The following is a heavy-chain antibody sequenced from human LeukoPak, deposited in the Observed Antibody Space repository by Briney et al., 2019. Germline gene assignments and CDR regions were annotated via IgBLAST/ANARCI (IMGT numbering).Heavy chain of an antibody. Sequence: ASVKVSCKASGFIFTGYYMHWVRQAPGQGLEWMGIINPSGGSTSYAQRFQGRVTMTRDTSTSTVYMELSSLRSEDTAVYYCAREIGPIQLHLWGSAFDYWGQGTLVTVSS. V-gene: IGHV1-46*01. CDR2: INPSGGST. CDR3: AREIGPIQLHLWGSAFDY. J-gene: IGHJ4*02. D-gene: IGHD5-18*01. CDR1: GFIFTGYY.